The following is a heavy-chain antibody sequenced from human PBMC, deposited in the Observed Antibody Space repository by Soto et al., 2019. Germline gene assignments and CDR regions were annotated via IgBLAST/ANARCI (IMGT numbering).Heavy chain of an antibody. D-gene: IGHD2-8*01. V-gene: IGHV3-30-3*01. CDR1: GFTFSSYA. J-gene: IGHJ4*02. Sequence: QVQLVESGGGVVQPGRSLRLSCAASGFTFSSYAMHWVRQAPGKGLEWVAVISYDGSHKYYADSVKGRFTISRDNSKNTLYLQMNSLRAEDTAVYYCAGETSNGSQHFDYWGQGTLVTVSS. CDR2: ISYDGSHK. CDR3: AGETSNGSQHFDY.